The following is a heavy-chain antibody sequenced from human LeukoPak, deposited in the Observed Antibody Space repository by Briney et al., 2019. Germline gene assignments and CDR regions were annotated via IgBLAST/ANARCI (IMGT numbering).Heavy chain of an antibody. CDR2: LSGSGKYT. D-gene: IGHD3-10*01. CDR1: GFTFSSHV. J-gene: IGHJ4*02. Sequence: HPGGSLRLSCAASGFTFSSHVMSWVRQAPGGGLEGFSSLSGSGKYTFYADSVEGRFTISRDNSRNELFLQMNSLTSGDTAEYYCAKSRATGTYPGRFDYWGLGILVTVSS. CDR3: AKSRATGTYPGRFDY. V-gene: IGHV3-23*01.